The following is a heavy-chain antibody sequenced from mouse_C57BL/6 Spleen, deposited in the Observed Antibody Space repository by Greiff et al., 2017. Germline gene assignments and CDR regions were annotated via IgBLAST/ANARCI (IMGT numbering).Heavy chain of an antibody. CDR3: ARHEVNWDSFAY. CDR1: GYTFTEYT. V-gene: IGHV1-62-2*01. D-gene: IGHD4-1*01. Sequence: VQVVESGAELVKPGASVKLSCKASGYTFTEYTIHWVKQRSGQGLEWIGWFYPGSGSIKYNEKFKDKATLTADKSSSTVYMELSRLTSEDSAVYFCARHEVNWDSFAYWGQGTLVTVSA. J-gene: IGHJ3*01. CDR2: FYPGSGSI.